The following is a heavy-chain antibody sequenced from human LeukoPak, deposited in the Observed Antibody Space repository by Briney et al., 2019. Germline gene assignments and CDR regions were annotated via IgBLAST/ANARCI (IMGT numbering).Heavy chain of an antibody. V-gene: IGHV3-74*01. CDR2: INSDGSSI. J-gene: IGHJ4*02. Sequence: PGGSLRLSCAASGFVFSNNWMYWVRQAPGRGLVWVSRINSDGSSIAYADSVKGRFTISRDNAKNTLFLQMNSPTVEDTAMYYCAKDLSWGATDYWGQGTLVTVSS. CDR3: AKDLSWGATDY. D-gene: IGHD6-13*01. CDR1: GFVFSNNW.